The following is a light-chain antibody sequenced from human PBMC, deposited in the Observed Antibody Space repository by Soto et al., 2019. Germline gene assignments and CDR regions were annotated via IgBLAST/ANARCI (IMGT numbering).Light chain of an antibody. CDR1: SSDVGGYNY. CDR2: EVS. J-gene: IGLJ1*01. Sequence: QSALTHPASVSGSPGQSITISCTGTSSDVGGYNYVSWYQQHPGKAPKLMIYEVSNRPSGVSNRFSGSKSGNTASLTISGLQAEDEADYYCSSDTSSSTPYYVFGTVTKVTVL. V-gene: IGLV2-14*01. CDR3: SSDTSSSTPYYV.